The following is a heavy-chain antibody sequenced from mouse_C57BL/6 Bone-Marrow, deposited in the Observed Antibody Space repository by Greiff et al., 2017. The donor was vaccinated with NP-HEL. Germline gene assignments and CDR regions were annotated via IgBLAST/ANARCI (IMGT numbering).Heavy chain of an antibody. J-gene: IGHJ3*01. V-gene: IGHV14-3*01. Sequence: EVQLQQSVAELVRPGASVKLSCTASGFNIKNTYMPWVKQRPEQGLEWIGRIDPANGNTKYAPKFQGKATITADTSSNTAYLQLSSLTSEDTAIYYCARGVTRAWFAYWGQGTLVTVSA. D-gene: IGHD2-2*01. CDR1: GFNIKNTY. CDR2: IDPANGNT. CDR3: ARGVTRAWFAY.